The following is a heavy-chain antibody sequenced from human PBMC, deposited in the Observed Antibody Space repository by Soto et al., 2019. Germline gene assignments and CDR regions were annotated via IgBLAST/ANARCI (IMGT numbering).Heavy chain of an antibody. CDR1: VFSFGSYD. D-gene: IGHD1-7*01. CDR3: VRGGTKFSD. V-gene: IGHV3-23*01. J-gene: IGHJ4*02. CDR2: ITDNGGGT. Sequence: PGGSLRLSCAASVFSFGSYDMSWVRQTPGKGLEWVSAITDNGGGTYHAESVQGRFTISRDNSKNTLTLQMDSLRVDDTAIYYCVRGGTKFSDWGQGTLVTVSS.